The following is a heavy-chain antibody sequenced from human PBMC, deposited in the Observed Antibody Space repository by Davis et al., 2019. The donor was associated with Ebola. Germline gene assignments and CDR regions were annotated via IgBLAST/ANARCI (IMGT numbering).Heavy chain of an antibody. CDR2: IYSGGST. CDR1: GFTVSSNY. Sequence: GESLKISCAASGFTVSSNYMSWVRQAPGKGLEWVSVIYSGGSTYYADSVKGRFTISRHNSKNTLYLQMNSLRAEDTAVYYCARGGYYGSGSAFDIWGQGTMVTVSS. V-gene: IGHV3-53*04. D-gene: IGHD3-10*01. CDR3: ARGGYYGSGSAFDI. J-gene: IGHJ3*02.